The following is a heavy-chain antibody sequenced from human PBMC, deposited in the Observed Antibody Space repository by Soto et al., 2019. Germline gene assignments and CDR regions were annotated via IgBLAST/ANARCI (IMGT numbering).Heavy chain of an antibody. V-gene: IGHV4-34*01. CDR3: ARGRKQQLVRSGFDY. CDR2: INHSGST. J-gene: IGHJ4*02. Sequence: PSETLSLTCAVYGGSFSGYYWSWIRQPPGKGLEWIGEINHSGSTNYNPSLKSRVTISVDTSKNQFSLKLSSVTAADTAVYYCARGRKQQLVRSGFDYWGQGTLVTASS. D-gene: IGHD6-13*01. CDR1: GGSFSGYY.